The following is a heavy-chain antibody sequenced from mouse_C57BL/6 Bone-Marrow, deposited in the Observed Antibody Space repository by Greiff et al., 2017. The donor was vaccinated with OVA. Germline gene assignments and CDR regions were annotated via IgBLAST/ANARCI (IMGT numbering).Heavy chain of an antibody. V-gene: IGHV7-3*01. CDR3: ARSTYGPYYAMDY. J-gene: IGHJ4*01. Sequence: EVQLVESGGGLVQPGGSLSLSCAASGFTFTDYYMSWVRQPPGKALEWLGFIRNKANGYTTEYSASVKGRFTISRDNSQSILYLQMNALRAEDSATYYCARSTYGPYYAMDYWGQGTSVTVSS. CDR1: GFTFTDYY. CDR2: IRNKANGYTT. D-gene: IGHD1-1*02.